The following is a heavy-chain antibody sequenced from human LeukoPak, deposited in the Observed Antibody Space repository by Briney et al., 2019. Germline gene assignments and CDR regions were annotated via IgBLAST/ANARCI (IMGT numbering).Heavy chain of an antibody. Sequence: SETLSLTCAVYGGSFSGYHWSWIRQPLGKGLEWIGEINHSGSTNYNPSLKSRVTISVDTSKNQFSLKVRSVTAADTAVYYCARRFPRVNPEYYYDSSGYYLDYWGQGTLVTVSS. V-gene: IGHV4-34*01. D-gene: IGHD3-22*01. CDR3: ARRFPRVNPEYYYDSSGYYLDY. CDR2: INHSGST. J-gene: IGHJ4*02. CDR1: GGSFSGYH.